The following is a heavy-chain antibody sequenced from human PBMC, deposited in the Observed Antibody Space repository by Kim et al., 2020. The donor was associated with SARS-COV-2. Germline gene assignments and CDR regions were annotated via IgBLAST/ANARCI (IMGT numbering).Heavy chain of an antibody. CDR1: GYTFTGYY. D-gene: IGHD6-6*01. CDR3: ARDGDYSSSSSDFDY. Sequence: ASVKVSCKASGYTFTGYYMHWVRQAPGQGLEWMGWINPNSGGTNYAQKFQGRVTMTRDTSISTAYMELSRLRSDDTAVYYCARDGDYSSSSSDFDYWGQGTLVTVSS. V-gene: IGHV1-2*02. J-gene: IGHJ4*02. CDR2: INPNSGGT.